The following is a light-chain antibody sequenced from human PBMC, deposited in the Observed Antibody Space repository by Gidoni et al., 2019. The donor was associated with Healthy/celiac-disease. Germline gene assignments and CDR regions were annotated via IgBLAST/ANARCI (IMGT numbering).Light chain of an antibody. V-gene: IGKV1-33*01. Sequence: DIQMTQSPSSLSASVGDRVTITCQASQDISNYLNWYQQKPGKAPKLLNYDASNVETGVPSRFSGSGSGTDFTCTISSLQPEDIATYYCQQYDNLPLSLGGGTKVEIK. CDR1: QDISNY. J-gene: IGKJ4*01. CDR2: DAS. CDR3: QQYDNLPLS.